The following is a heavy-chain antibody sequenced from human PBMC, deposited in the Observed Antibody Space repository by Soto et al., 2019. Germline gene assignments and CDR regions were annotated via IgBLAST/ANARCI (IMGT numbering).Heavy chain of an antibody. V-gene: IGHV3-74*01. J-gene: IGHJ4*02. CDR2: INSDGSNT. CDR1: GFTFSNYW. Sequence: EVQLVESGGVLVQPGGSLRLSCAASGFTFSNYWMHWVRQGPGKRLVWVSRINSDGSNTDYADSVKGRFTISRDNARNTLYLQMSSLRAEDTAVYFCARVPVDTSTSIDYWGQGTLVTVSS. CDR3: ARVPVDTSTSIDY. D-gene: IGHD5-18*01.